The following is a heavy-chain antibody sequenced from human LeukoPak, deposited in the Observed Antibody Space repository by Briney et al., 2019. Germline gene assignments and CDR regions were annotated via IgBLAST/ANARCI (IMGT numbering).Heavy chain of an antibody. D-gene: IGHD2-15*01. CDR3: ARRGRYCSGGSCSNWFDP. Sequence: SETLSLTCAVYGGSFSGYYWSWIRQPPGKGLEWIGEINHSGSTNYNPSLKSRVTISVDTSKNQFSLKLSSVTAADTAVYYCARRGRYCSGGSCSNWFDPWGQGTLVTVSS. V-gene: IGHV4-34*01. J-gene: IGHJ5*02. CDR2: INHSGST. CDR1: GGSFSGYY.